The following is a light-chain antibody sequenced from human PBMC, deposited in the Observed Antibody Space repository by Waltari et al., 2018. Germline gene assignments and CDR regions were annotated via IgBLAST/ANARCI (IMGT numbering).Light chain of an antibody. J-gene: IGKJ2*01. V-gene: IGKV3-20*01. CDR1: QSLTKRY. CDR2: GAS. CDR3: QQYGSSVLYT. Sequence: VLTQSPGTLSLSPGERATLPCRASQSLTKRYLAWYQQKPGQDPRLLIYGASSRAAGIPDRFSCSGSGTDFTLTISRLEPEDFAVYYCQQYGSSVLYTFGQGTKLEIK.